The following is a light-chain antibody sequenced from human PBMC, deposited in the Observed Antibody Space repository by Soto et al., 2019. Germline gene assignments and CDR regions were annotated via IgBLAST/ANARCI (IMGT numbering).Light chain of an antibody. V-gene: IGKV3-20*01. CDR2: DAS. Sequence: EIVLTQSPGTLSLSPGERATLSCRASQSVTNNYLAWFQQKVGQTPRLLIYDASDRATGIPDRFSGSGSGTDFTLTINRLLPEDFGVYYCHQYAHSPLTFGRGTKV. J-gene: IGKJ1*01. CDR1: QSVTNNY. CDR3: HQYAHSPLT.